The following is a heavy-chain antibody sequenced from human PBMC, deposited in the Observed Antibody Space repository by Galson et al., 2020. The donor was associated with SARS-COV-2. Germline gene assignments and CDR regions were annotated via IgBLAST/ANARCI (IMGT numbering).Heavy chain of an antibody. Sequence: SQTLSLTCAVYGGSFSGYYWSWIRQPPGKGLEWIGEINHSGSTNYNPSLKSRVTISVDTSKNQFSLKLSSVTAADTAVYYCARGRGYGSGSPYYFDYWGQGTLVTVSS. CDR1: GGSFSGYY. D-gene: IGHD3-10*01. CDR3: ARGRGYGSGSPYYFDY. V-gene: IGHV4-34*01. J-gene: IGHJ4*02. CDR2: INHSGST.